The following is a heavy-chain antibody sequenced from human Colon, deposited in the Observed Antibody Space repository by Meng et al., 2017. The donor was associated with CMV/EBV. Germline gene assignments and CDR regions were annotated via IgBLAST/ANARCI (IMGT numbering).Heavy chain of an antibody. Sequence: VQLQHWCAGLLYPSEPLSLPCAISGGSFNAYYLTGIRQSPGKGLEWIGELNHSGSTNYNPSLTSRVTISIDTSKRHFSLRLASVTAADTAVYYCARGRNGWLLPLDSWGQGTLVTVSS. CDR1: GGSFNAYY. CDR3: ARGRNGWLLPLDS. V-gene: IGHV4-34*01. J-gene: IGHJ4*02. CDR2: LNHSGST. D-gene: IGHD3-3*01.